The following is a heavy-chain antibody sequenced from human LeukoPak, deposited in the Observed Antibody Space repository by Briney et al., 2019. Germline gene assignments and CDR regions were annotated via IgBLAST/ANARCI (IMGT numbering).Heavy chain of an antibody. V-gene: IGHV3-21*03. Sequence: GGSLRLSCAASGFTFSSYSMNWVRQAPGKGLEWVSSISSSSTYIYYADSVKGRFTISRDNAKNSLYLQMNSLTTEDTAVYYCARDTPLGCFDYWGQGTLVTVSS. CDR1: GFTFSSYS. CDR3: ARDTPLGCFDY. D-gene: IGHD2-15*01. CDR2: ISSSSTYI. J-gene: IGHJ4*02.